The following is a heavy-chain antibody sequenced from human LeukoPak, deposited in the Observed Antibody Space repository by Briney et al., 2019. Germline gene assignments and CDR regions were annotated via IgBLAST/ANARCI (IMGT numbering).Heavy chain of an antibody. V-gene: IGHV3-66*01. Sequence: SGGSLRLSCAASGFTVSSNYMTWVRQAPGKGLEWVSVIYSGGTTYYADSVKGRFTISRDNSKNTLYLQMNTLRAEDTAVYYCARDSDILASDAFDIWGQGTMVTVSS. J-gene: IGHJ3*02. CDR3: ARDSDILASDAFDI. D-gene: IGHD3-9*01. CDR2: IYSGGTT. CDR1: GFTVSSNY.